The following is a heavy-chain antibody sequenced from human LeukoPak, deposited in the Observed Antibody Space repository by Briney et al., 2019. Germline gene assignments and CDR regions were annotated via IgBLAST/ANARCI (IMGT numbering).Heavy chain of an antibody. D-gene: IGHD1-26*01. Sequence: PSETLSLTCNVSGDSIGRSTYYWGWVRQTPEKGLEWIGSIFYNGRTYYTPSLQSRVIMSLDTSKNQFSLRLTSVTAADTAVYYCARQVAVVGPTDPNWLDSWGQGTLVTVSS. J-gene: IGHJ5*01. CDR3: ARQVAVVGPTDPNWLDS. V-gene: IGHV4-39*07. CDR1: GDSIGRSTYY. CDR2: IFYNGRT.